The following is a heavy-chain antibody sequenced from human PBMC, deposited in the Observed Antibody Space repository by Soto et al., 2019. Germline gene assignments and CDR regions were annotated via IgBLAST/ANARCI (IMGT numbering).Heavy chain of an antibody. D-gene: IGHD5-12*01. CDR1: GFAFSNYV. V-gene: IGHV3-23*01. J-gene: IGHJ5*02. CDR3: EKGSSREGYT. Sequence: GGSLRLSCAASGFAFSNYVMTWVRQAPGKGLDWVSSITATGDIDAYADSVRGRFTISRDNSKDTLSLHMSSLRVEDTAVYYCEKGSSREGYTWGQGTLVTVSS. CDR2: ITATGDID.